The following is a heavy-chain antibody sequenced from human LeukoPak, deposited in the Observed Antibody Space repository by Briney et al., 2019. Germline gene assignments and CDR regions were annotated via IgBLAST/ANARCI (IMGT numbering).Heavy chain of an antibody. CDR1: GGSISSYY. CDR3: ARRGTNRGARDYYGMDV. J-gene: IGHJ6*02. CDR2: IYYSGST. Sequence: SETLSLTCTVSGGSISSYYWSWIRQPPGKGLEWIGYIYYSGSTNYNPSLKSRVTISVDTSKNQFSLKLSSVTAADTAVYYCARRGTNRGARDYYGMDVWGQGTTVTVSS. V-gene: IGHV4-59*08. D-gene: IGHD1-1*01.